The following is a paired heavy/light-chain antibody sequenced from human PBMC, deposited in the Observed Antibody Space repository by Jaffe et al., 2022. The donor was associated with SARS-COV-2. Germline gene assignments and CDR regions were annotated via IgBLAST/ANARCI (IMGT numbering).Light chain of an antibody. V-gene: IGLV1-51*01. J-gene: IGLJ3*02. CDR1: SSNIGNNH. CDR3: GAWDRSLGPGRV. CDR2: DSN. Sequence: QSVLTQPPSVSAAPGQSVTISCSGTSSNIGNNHVSWYQQLPGTAPKLLIYDSNKRPSGIPDRFSGSKSGASATLHITGLQTGDEADYYCGAWDRSLGPGRVFGGGTRLTVL.
Heavy chain of an antibody. CDR3: VSDYFDY. J-gene: IGHJ4*02. CDR1: GVSFSNHP. Sequence: QVQLVQSGAELKQPGSSVKVSCESSGVSFSNHPISWVRQAPGQGLEWVGTIIPVLGTINYAQKFQGRVAITADKSTSTAYMDLGSLRSEDTGVYYCVSDYFDYWGQGTLVTVSS. V-gene: IGHV1-69*09. CDR2: IIPVLGTI.